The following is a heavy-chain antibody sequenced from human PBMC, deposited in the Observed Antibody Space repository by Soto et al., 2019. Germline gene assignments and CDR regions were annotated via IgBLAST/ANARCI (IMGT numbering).Heavy chain of an antibody. D-gene: IGHD3-9*01. J-gene: IGHJ6*02. CDR1: GGTFSTNA. CDR3: ATGEGDILAEKYAYCYDLDV. Sequence: QVQLVQSGAEVKKPGSSVRVSCRASGGTFSTNAISWVRQAPGQGLDWIGGTIPISGTPNYAQKFQGRVTFAADESTSTAYMELSSLRSEDTAVYYCATGEGDILAEKYAYCYDLDVWGQGTTVTVSS. CDR2: TIPISGTP. V-gene: IGHV1-69*01.